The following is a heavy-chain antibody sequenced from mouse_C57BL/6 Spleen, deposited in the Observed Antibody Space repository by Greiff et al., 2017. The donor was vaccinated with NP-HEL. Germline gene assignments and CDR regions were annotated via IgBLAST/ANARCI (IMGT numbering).Heavy chain of an antibody. Sequence: EVQLQQSGAELVRPGASVKLSCTASGFNIKDDYMHWVKQRPEQGLEWIGWIDPENGDTEYASKFQGKATITADTSYNTAYLPLSRLTSEDTAVYYCTLTWTSWFAYWGQGTLVTVSA. J-gene: IGHJ3*01. V-gene: IGHV14-4*01. CDR2: IDPENGDT. D-gene: IGHD4-1*01. CDR1: GFNIKDDY. CDR3: TLTWTSWFAY.